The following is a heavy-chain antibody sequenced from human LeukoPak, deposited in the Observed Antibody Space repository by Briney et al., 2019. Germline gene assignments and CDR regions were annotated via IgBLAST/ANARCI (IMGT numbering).Heavy chain of an antibody. V-gene: IGHV4-34*01. J-gene: IGHJ6*03. CDR3: ARGAIFGVVYMDV. CDR1: GGSFSGYY. D-gene: IGHD3-3*01. Sequence: PSETLSLTCAVYGGSFSGYYWSWIRQPPGKGLEWIGEINHSGSTNYNPSLKSRVTISVDASKNQFSLKLSSVTAADTAVYYCARGAIFGVVYMDVWGKGTTVTVSS. CDR2: INHSGST.